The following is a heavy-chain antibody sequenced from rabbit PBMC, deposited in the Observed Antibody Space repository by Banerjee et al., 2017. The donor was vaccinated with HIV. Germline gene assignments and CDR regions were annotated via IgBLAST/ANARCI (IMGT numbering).Heavy chain of an antibody. Sequence: QEQLEESGGDLVKPEGSLTLTCTASGFSFSNKYVMCWVRQAPGKGLEWIACINTSSGNTVYATWAKGRFTISRTSSTTVALQMTSLTAADTATYFCARGLDGYGYATSRLDLWAQGPWSPS. CDR3: ARGLDGYGYATSRLDL. D-gene: IGHD6-1*01. CDR1: GFSFSNKYV. CDR2: INTSSGNT. V-gene: IGHV1S45*01. J-gene: IGHJ3*01.